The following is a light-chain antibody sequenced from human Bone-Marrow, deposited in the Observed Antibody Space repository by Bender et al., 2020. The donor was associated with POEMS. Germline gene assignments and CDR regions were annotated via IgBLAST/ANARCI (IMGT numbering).Light chain of an antibody. V-gene: IGLV1-44*01. CDR1: SSNIGINT. J-gene: IGLJ3*02. CDR3: SSWDDSLSGWV. Sequence: QSVLTQPPSASGTPGQRVTMSCSGSSSNIGINTVNWYQQIPGTAPKLLIYRNNQRPSGVPDRLSGSKSGTSASLAISDIQSEDEGDYYCSSWDDSLSGWVFGGGTKLTVL. CDR2: RNN.